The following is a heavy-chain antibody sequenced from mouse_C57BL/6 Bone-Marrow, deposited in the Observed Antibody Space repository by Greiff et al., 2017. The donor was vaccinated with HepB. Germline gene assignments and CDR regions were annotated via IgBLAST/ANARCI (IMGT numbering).Heavy chain of an antibody. CDR2: ISSGGDYI. J-gene: IGHJ2*01. V-gene: IGHV5-9-1*02. Sequence: EVKLEESGEGLVKPGGSLKLSCAASGFTFSSYAMSWVRQTPEKRLEWVAYISSGGDYIYYADTVKGRFTISRDNARNTLYLQMSSLKSEDTSMYYCTRDLGDYFDYWGQGTTLTVSS. CDR3: TRDLGDYFDY. D-gene: IGHD4-1*01. CDR1: GFTFSSYA.